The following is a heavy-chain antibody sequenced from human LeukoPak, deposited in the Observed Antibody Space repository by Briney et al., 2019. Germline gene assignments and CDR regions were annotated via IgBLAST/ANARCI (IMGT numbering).Heavy chain of an antibody. J-gene: IGHJ4*02. CDR1: GFTFSRHG. CDR2: ISGSGGTT. D-gene: IGHD3-22*01. V-gene: IGHV3-23*01. CDR3: ARVYDSDGYYYLPFDY. Sequence: GGPLRLSCTASGFTFSRHGMSWVRQAPGKGLEWVSGISGSGGTTYSADSVKGRFTISRDNSRNTLYLQMTSLRADDTAVYYCARVYDSDGYYYLPFDYWGQGTLVTVSS.